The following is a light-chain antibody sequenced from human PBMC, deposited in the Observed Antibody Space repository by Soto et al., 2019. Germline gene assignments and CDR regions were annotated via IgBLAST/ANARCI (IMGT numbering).Light chain of an antibody. J-gene: IGLJ2*01. CDR1: SGHSSYA. V-gene: IGLV4-69*01. CDR3: QTWGTGTVV. CDR2: LNSDGSH. Sequence: VLTQSPSASASLGGSVKLTCTLSSGHSSYAIAWHQQQPEKGPRYLMNLNSDGSHSKGDGIPDRFSGSSSGAERYLSISSLQSEDEADYYCQTWGTGTVVFGGGTKLTVL.